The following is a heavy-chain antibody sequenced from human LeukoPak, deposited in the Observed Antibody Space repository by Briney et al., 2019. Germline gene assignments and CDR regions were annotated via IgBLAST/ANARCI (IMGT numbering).Heavy chain of an antibody. CDR2: ISSSGST. CDR1: GFTFSSYE. CDR3: ARGGDFWSGYYGFRGYYYGMDV. D-gene: IGHD3-3*01. V-gene: IGHV3-48*03. J-gene: IGHJ6*02. Sequence: PGGSLRLSCAASGFTFSSYEMNWVRQAPGKGLEWISYISSSGSTMYADSVKGRFTISRDNAKNSLYLQMNSLRAEDTAVYYCARGGDFWSGYYGFRGYYYGMDVWGQGTTVTVSS.